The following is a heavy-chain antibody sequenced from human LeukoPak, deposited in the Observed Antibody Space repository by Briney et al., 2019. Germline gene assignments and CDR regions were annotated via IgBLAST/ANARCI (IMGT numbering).Heavy chain of an antibody. D-gene: IGHD5-24*01. V-gene: IGHV4-39*01. CDR3: ARLWLQFPFR. Sequence: PSETLSLTCTASGGSISSSSYYWGWIRQPPGKGLEWIGSIYYSGSTYYNPSLKSRVTISVDTSKNQFSLKLSSVTAADTAVYYCARLWLQFPFRWGQGTLVTVSS. CDR2: IYYSGST. CDR1: GGSISSSSYY. J-gene: IGHJ4*02.